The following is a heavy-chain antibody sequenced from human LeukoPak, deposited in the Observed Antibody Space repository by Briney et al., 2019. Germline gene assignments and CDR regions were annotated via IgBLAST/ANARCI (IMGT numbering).Heavy chain of an antibody. V-gene: IGHV3-23*01. Sequence: QPGGSLRLSCAASGFTFSSYAMSWVRQAPGKGLEWVSAISGSGGSTYYADSVKGRFTISRDSSKNTLFLHMNSLRVEDTAIYYCAKDRTVGASYWYFDLWGRGTLVTVSS. CDR1: GFTFSSYA. J-gene: IGHJ2*01. CDR3: AKDRTVGASYWYFDL. CDR2: ISGSGGST. D-gene: IGHD1-26*01.